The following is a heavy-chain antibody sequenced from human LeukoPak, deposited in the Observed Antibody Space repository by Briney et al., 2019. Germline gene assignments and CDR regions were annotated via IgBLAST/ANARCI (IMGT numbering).Heavy chain of an antibody. D-gene: IGHD3-10*01. CDR1: GGSINSTNYY. J-gene: IGHJ3*02. CDR2: IYYSGST. CDR3: ARDGEADAFDI. V-gene: IGHV4-61*01. Sequence: SETLSLTCTVSGGSINSTNYYWGWIRQPPGKGLEWIGYIYYSGSTNYNPSLKSRVTISVDTSKNQFSLKLSSVTAADTAVYYCARDGEADAFDIWGQGTMVTVSS.